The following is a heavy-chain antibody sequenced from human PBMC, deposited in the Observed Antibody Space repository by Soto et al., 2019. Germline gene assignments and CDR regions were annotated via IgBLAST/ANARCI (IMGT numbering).Heavy chain of an antibody. CDR2: IYYSGST. V-gene: IGHV4-39*01. D-gene: IGHD5-12*01. Sequence: PSETLSLTCTVSGGSISSSSYYWGWIRQPPGKGLEWIGSIYYSGSTYYNPSLKSRGTISVDTSKNQFSLKLSSVTAADTAVYYCARRTPARDGYPTGNYYYYGMDVWGQGTTVTVSS. CDR3: ARRTPARDGYPTGNYYYYGMDV. J-gene: IGHJ6*02. CDR1: GGSISSSSYY.